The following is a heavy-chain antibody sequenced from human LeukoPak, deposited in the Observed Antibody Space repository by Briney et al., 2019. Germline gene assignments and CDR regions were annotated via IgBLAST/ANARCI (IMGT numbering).Heavy chain of an antibody. CDR2: TKSDGSST. J-gene: IGHJ4*02. D-gene: IGHD3-22*01. CDR1: GFTFSNHW. Sequence: GGSLRLSCAASGFTFSNHWMHWVRQAPGKGLVWVSRTKSDGSSTTYADSVKGRFTISRDSAKNTLYLQMSSLRPEDRAVYYCAKDADSSGYYHLDYWGQGTLVTVSS. CDR3: AKDADSSGYYHLDY. V-gene: IGHV3-74*01.